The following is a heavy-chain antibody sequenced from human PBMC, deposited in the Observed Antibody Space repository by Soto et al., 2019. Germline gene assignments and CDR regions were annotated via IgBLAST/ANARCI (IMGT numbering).Heavy chain of an antibody. V-gene: IGHV3-23*01. CDR2: ISGSGGST. CDR3: AKDLSTSRTGTTSPNYYYYGMDV. J-gene: IGHJ6*02. D-gene: IGHD1-7*01. CDR1: GFTFSSYA. Sequence: GESLKISCAASGFTFSSYAMSWVRQAPGKGLEWVSAISGSGGSTYYADSVKGRFTISRDNSKNTLYLQMNSLRAEDTAVYYCAKDLSTSRTGTTSPNYYYYGMDVWGQGTTVTVSS.